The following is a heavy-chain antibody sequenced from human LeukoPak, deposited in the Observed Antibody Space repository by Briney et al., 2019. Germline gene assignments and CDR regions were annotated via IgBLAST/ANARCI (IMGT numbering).Heavy chain of an antibody. J-gene: IGHJ3*02. V-gene: IGHV3-23*01. CDR2: ISGSGGST. D-gene: IGHD3-22*01. CDR1: GFTFSSYA. Sequence: GGSLRLSCAASGFTFSSYAMSWVRQAPGKGLEWVSGISGSGGSTYYADSVKGRFTISRDNSKNTLYPQMNSLRAEDTAVYYCAKPIVVVVNAFDIWGQGTMVTVSS. CDR3: AKPIVVVVNAFDI.